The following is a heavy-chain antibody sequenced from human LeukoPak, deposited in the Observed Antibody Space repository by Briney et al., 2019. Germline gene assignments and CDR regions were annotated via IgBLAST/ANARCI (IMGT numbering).Heavy chain of an antibody. CDR1: GYTFTGYY. D-gene: IGHD3-10*01. Sequence: GASAKVSCKTSGYTFTGYYMHWVRQAPGQGLEWMGWIDPNSGGTNYAQKFQGRVTMTRDTSISTAHMELSRLTSDDTAVYYCARDGVVRGVIIYWGQGTLVTVSS. CDR3: ARDGVVRGVIIY. CDR2: IDPNSGGT. J-gene: IGHJ4*02. V-gene: IGHV1-2*02.